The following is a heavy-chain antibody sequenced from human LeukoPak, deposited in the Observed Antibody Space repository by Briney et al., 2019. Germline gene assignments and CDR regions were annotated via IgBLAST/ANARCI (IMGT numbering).Heavy chain of an antibody. J-gene: IGHJ4*02. CDR1: GGSFSGYY. Sequence: SETLSLACAVYGGSFSGYYWSWIRQPPGKGLEWIGYISYTGGTYYSPSLESRVSMSVDTSKNQFSLKLSSVTAADTAVYYCARVGADLTGTPFDYWGQGTLVTVSS. CDR2: ISYTGGT. D-gene: IGHD1/OR15-1a*01. CDR3: ARVGADLTGTPFDY. V-gene: IGHV4-34*09.